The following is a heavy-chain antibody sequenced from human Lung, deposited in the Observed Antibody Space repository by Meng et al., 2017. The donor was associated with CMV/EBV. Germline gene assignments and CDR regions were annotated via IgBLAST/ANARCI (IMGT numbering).Heavy chain of an antibody. CDR2: IYSADRA. CDR3: ARPLAIRPMLGYYYGLDV. J-gene: IGHJ6*02. D-gene: IGHD6-6*01. V-gene: IGHV3-53*01. Sequence: GGPLRLXCAASGFTVTDNYMIWVRQAPGKGLEWVSVIYSADRAYYADSVRGRFTISRDISKNTVYLQMLNLRAEDAAMYYCARPLAIRPMLGYYYGLDVWGQGTTVXVSS. CDR1: GFTVTDNY.